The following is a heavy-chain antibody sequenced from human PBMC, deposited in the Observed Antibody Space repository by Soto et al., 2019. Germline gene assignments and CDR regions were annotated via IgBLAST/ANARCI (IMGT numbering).Heavy chain of an antibody. J-gene: IGHJ5*02. CDR3: AIVVPAAMGGWFVP. CDR2: ISAYNGNT. V-gene: IGHV1-18*01. CDR1: GYTFTSYG. Sequence: ASVKVSCKASGYTFTSYGISWVRQAPGQGLEWMGWISAYNGNTNYAQELQGRVTMTTDTSTSTAYMELRSLRSDDTAVYYCAIVVPAAMGGWFVPWGQRTLVTVSS. D-gene: IGHD2-2*01.